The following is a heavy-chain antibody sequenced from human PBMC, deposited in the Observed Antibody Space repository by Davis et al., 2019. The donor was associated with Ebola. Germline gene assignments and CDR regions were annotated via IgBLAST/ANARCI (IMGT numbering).Heavy chain of an antibody. J-gene: IGHJ4*02. CDR1: GGSISSYY. CDR3: ARGQESSYTVSWARFDS. Sequence: SETLSLTCIVSGGSISSYYWSWIRQPAGRGLEWIGRVYTSGSTSYNPSLESRVTMSVDRSKNQFSLKLTSVTAADTAVYLCARGQESSYTVSWARFDSWGQGTLVTVSS. D-gene: IGHD6-13*01. CDR2: VYTSGST. V-gene: IGHV4-4*07.